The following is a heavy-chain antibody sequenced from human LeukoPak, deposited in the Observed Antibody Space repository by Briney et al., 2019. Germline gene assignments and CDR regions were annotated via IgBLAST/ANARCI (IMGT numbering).Heavy chain of an antibody. J-gene: IGHJ4*02. CDR2: ISSSSSYI. Sequence: GGSLRLSCAASGFTFSTYAMTWVRQAPGKGLEWVSSISSSSSYIYYADSVKGRFTISRDNAKNSLYLQMNSLRAEDTAVYYCARRIVGATPPGYFDYWGQGTLVTVSS. D-gene: IGHD1-26*01. V-gene: IGHV3-21*01. CDR3: ARRIVGATPPGYFDY. CDR1: GFTFSTYA.